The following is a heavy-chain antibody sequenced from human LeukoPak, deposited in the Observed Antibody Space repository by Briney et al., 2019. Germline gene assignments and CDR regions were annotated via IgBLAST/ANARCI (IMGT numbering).Heavy chain of an antibody. CDR3: ARSKDVAGRGTNAFDI. D-gene: IGHD1-1*01. CDR1: GDSVSSNSAA. V-gene: IGHV6-1*01. J-gene: IGHJ3*02. Sequence: SQTLSLTCAISGDSVSSNSAAWNWIRQSPSRGLEWLGRTYYRSKWSNNYAVSVRSRITINPDTSKNQFSLQLNSVTPEDTAVYYCARSKDVAGRGTNAFDIWGQGTMVTASS. CDR2: TYYRSKWSN.